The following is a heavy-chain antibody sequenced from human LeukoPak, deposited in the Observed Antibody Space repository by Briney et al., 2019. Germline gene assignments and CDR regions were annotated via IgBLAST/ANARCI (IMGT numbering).Heavy chain of an antibody. V-gene: IGHV4-34*01. J-gene: IGHJ6*02. CDR2: INHSGST. CDR1: GGSFGGYY. CDR3: ASLLMVRGVVGYYYYGMDV. Sequence: SSETLSLTCAVYGGSFGGYYWSWIRQPPGKGLEWIGEINHSGSTNYNPSLKSRVTISVDTSKNQFSLKLSSVTAADTAVYYCASLLMVRGVVGYYYYGMDVWGQGTTVTVSS. D-gene: IGHD3-10*01.